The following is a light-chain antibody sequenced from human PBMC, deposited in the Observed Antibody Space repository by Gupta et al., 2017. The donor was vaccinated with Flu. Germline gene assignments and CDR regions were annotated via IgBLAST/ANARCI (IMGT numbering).Light chain of an antibody. V-gene: IGKV1-5*03. CDR3: QREERLWT. CDR2: KAS. CDR1: QSISIW. Sequence: DIQMTQSPSTLSASVGDRVTITCRASQSISIWLAWYQQKPGKVPKLLIYKASNLESGVPSRFSGSGSGTEFTLTISSRQPDDFATYYCQREERLWTCGQGTRVEIK. J-gene: IGKJ1*01.